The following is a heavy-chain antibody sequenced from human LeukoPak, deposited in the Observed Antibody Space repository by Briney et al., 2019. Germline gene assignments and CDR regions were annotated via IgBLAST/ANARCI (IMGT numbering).Heavy chain of an antibody. D-gene: IGHD3-3*01. V-gene: IGHV3-21*04. Sequence: GGSLRLSCAASGFTFSSYSMNWVRQAPGKGLEWVSSISSSSSYIYYADSVKGRFTISRDNAKNSLYLQMNSLRAEDTAVYYCARVLITTSRLNAFDIWGQGTMVTVSS. CDR1: GFTFSSYS. CDR2: ISSSSSYI. CDR3: ARVLITTSRLNAFDI. J-gene: IGHJ3*02.